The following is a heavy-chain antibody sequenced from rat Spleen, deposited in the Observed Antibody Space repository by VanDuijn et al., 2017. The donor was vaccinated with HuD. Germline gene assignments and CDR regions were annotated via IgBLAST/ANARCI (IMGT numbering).Heavy chain of an antibody. CDR1: GFTFSDYN. CDR3: VRQDTSGYSNWFTY. J-gene: IGHJ3*01. D-gene: IGHD4-3*01. CDR2: ISYDGNSI. Sequence: EVQLVESGGGLVQPGRSLKLSCAASGFTFSDYNMAWVRQAPQKGLEWVATISYDGNSIYYRDSVKGRFTISRDNAQSTLYLQMDSLRSEDTATYYCVRQDTSGYSNWFTYWGQGTLVTVSS. V-gene: IGHV5S10*01.